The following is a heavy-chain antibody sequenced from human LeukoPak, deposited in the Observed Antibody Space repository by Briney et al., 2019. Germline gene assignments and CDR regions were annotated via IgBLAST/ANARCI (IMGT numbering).Heavy chain of an antibody. D-gene: IGHD3-10*01. CDR3: ASGYTYYYGSGSYH. CDR1: GITFNSYS. CDR2: ISHDGSNR. V-gene: IGHV3-30*04. Sequence: PGGSLRLSWAADGITFNSYSMHCVRQAPGKVLGWVAVISHDGSNRYYGESVKGRFTISRDNYKNTLFLQMDSLRAEDTAVYYCASGYTYYYGSGSYHWGQGPLVTVSS. J-gene: IGHJ4*02.